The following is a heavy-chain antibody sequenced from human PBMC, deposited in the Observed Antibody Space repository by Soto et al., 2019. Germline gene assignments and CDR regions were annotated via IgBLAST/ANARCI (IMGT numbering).Heavy chain of an antibody. Sequence: PGKGLEWIGEINHSASTNYNPXLRSRVAISVDTSKNQFSLXXSSVTAAHXPVYYCARXXEARXGWFDTWGQGTLVTVYS. CDR3: ARXXEARXGWFDT. J-gene: IGHJ5*02. D-gene: IGHD6-6*01. V-gene: IGHV4-34*01. CDR2: INHSAST.